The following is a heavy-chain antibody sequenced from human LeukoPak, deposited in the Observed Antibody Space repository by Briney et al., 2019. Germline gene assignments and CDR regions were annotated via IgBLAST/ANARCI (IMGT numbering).Heavy chain of an antibody. J-gene: IGHJ4*02. V-gene: IGHV3-30*02. Sequence: GGSLRLSWAAAGFTFSSYGMHWVRQAPGKGLEWVAFIRYDGSNKYYADSVKGRFTISRDNSKNTLYLQMNSLRAEDTAVYYCTTEGAHDYGDCHDYWGQGTLVTVPS. CDR1: GFTFSSYG. CDR2: IRYDGSNK. CDR3: TTEGAHDYGDCHDY. D-gene: IGHD4-17*01.